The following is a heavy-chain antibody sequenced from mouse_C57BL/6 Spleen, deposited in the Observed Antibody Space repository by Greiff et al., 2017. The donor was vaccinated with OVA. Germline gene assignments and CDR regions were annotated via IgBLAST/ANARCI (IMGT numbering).Heavy chain of an antibody. CDR2: IDPSDSYT. D-gene: IGHD1-1*01. CDR1: GYTFTSYW. J-gene: IGHJ1*03. V-gene: IGHV1-69*01. Sequence: VQLQQPGAELVMPGASVKLSCKASGYTFTSYWMHWVKQRPEQGLEWIGEIDPSDSYTNYNQKFKGKSTLTVDKSSSTAYMQLSSLTSEDSAVYYCARGNYYGSSGYFDVWGTGTTVTVSS. CDR3: ARGNYYGSSGYFDV.